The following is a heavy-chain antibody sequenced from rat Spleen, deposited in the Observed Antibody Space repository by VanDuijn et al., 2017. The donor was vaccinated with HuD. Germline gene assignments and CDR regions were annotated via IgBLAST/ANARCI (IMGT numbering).Heavy chain of an antibody. Sequence: EVQLVESGGGPVQPGRSLTLSCAVSGFTFSNYGLHWIRQAPTKSLEWVASITNTGGSTYYPDSVKGRFTISRDNAKSTLYLQMDSLRSEDTATYYCATTPGRPFAYWGQGALVTVSS. D-gene: IGHD5-1*01. CDR3: ATTPGRPFAY. J-gene: IGHJ3*01. CDR2: ITNTGGST. V-gene: IGHV5-19*01. CDR1: GFTFSNYG.